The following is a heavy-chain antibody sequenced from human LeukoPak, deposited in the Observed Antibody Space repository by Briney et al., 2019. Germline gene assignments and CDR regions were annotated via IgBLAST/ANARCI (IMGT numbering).Heavy chain of an antibody. J-gene: IGHJ5*02. V-gene: IGHV3-23*01. D-gene: IGHD3-10*01. CDR2: ITDKGANT. CDR3: AKDPGGRSNWFDP. Sequence: GGSLRLSCAASGFTFDDYGMSWVRQAPGKGLEWVSSITDKGANTYYADSVKGRFTISRDNSKSTLYLQMNSLRAEDTAVYYCAKDPGGRSNWFDPWGQGALVTVSS. CDR1: GFTFDDYG.